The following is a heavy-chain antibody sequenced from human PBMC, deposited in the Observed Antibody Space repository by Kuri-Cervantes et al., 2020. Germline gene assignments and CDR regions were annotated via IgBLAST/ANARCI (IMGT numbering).Heavy chain of an antibody. CDR3: ARSPRYDSSGYREYFDY. Sequence: GESLKISCAASGFTFSYYYMSWIRQAPGKGLEWVSYISSSGSTIYYTDSVKGRFTISRDNAKNSLYLQMNSLRAEDTAVYYCARSPRYDSSGYREYFDYWGQGTLVTVSS. CDR1: GFTFSYYY. J-gene: IGHJ4*02. CDR2: ISSSGSTI. D-gene: IGHD3-22*01. V-gene: IGHV3-11*01.